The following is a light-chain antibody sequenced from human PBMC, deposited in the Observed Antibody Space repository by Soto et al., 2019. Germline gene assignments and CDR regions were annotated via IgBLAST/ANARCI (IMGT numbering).Light chain of an antibody. J-gene: IGKJ2*01. V-gene: IGKV3-15*01. CDR1: QSVTSN. Sequence: EIVMTQSPATLSLSPGERATLSCRASQSVTSNLAWYQQKPGQAPRLLIYGASTRATGIPARFSGSGSGTEFTLTISSLQSEDFAAYYCQQYNNWPPAFGQGTKLEIK. CDR2: GAS. CDR3: QQYNNWPPA.